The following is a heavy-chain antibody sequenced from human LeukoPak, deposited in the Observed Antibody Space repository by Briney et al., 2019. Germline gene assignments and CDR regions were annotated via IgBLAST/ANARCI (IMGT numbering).Heavy chain of an antibody. J-gene: IGHJ4*02. V-gene: IGHV3-23*01. Sequence: PGGSLRLSCAASGFTFSSYAMSWVRQAPGKGLEWVSAISGSGGSTYYADSVKGRFTISRDNSKNTLYLQMNSLRAEDTAVYYCAKDQTSSSWRGYFDYWGQGTLVTVSS. CDR2: ISGSGGST. CDR3: AKDQTSSSWRGYFDY. D-gene: IGHD6-13*01. CDR1: GFTFSSYA.